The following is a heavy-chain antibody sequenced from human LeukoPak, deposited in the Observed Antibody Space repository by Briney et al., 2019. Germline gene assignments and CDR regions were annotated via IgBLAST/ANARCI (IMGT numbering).Heavy chain of an antibody. V-gene: IGHV3-74*01. Sequence: PGGSLRLSCAASGFTFSSYWMYWVRQAPGKGLVWVSRINSDGSNTNYADSVKGRFTISRDNAKNTLSLQMSSLRADDTAVYYCAGSSYWVPDYWGQGTLVTVSS. CDR3: AGSSYWVPDY. CDR2: INSDGSNT. CDR1: GFTFSSYW. D-gene: IGHD2-15*01. J-gene: IGHJ4*02.